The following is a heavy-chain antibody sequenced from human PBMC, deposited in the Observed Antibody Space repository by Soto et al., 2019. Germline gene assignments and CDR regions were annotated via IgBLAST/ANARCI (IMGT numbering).Heavy chain of an antibody. V-gene: IGHV1-69*14. J-gene: IGHJ3*01. CDR3: ARGLEFDGNSDAFDV. D-gene: IGHD1-1*01. Sequence: QVQLVQSGAEVKKPGSSVKVSCKASGGSFRREAINWLRQAPGQGPEWMGNIIPFFGTADYAQKFQGRVTVTADMSTTTVYMELNSLRVEDTAVYYCARGLEFDGNSDAFDVWGQGKTVIVSS. CDR2: IIPFFGTA. CDR1: GGSFRREA.